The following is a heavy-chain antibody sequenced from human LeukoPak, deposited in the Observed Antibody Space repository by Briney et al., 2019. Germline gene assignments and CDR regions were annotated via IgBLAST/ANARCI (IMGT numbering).Heavy chain of an antibody. V-gene: IGHV4-59*01. CDR1: GASITSYY. CDR2: VHYSGTT. Sequence: SETLSLTCTVSGASITSYYWSWIRQPPGEGLEWIGYVHYSGTTSYNPPLKSGAPISADMSRTQFSMKLRSVTAADTAVYYVSRDSSGYSSSWYFDLWGRGTLVTVAT. D-gene: IGHD4-11*01. J-gene: IGHJ2*01. CDR3: SRDSSGYSSSWYFDL.